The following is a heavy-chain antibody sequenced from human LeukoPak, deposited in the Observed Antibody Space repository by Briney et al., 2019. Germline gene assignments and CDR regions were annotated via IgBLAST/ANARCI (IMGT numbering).Heavy chain of an antibody. CDR1: GGSFSGYY. D-gene: IGHD2-15*01. J-gene: IGHJ6*03. V-gene: IGHV4-34*01. CDR2: INHSGST. Sequence: PSETLSLTCAVYGGSFSGYYWSWIRQPPGKGLEWIGEINHSGSTNYNPSLKSRVTISVDTSKNQFSLKLSSVTAADTAVYYCARAILPFNYMDVWGKGTTVTISS. CDR3: ARAILPFNYMDV.